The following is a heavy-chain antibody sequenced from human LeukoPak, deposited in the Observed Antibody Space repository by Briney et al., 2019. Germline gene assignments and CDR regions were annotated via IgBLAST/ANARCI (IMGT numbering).Heavy chain of an antibody. CDR1: EFTVSSNY. CDR3: ASGGYYDSSGYH. CDR2: IYSGGST. J-gene: IGHJ4*02. V-gene: IGHV3-53*01. D-gene: IGHD3-22*01. Sequence: GGSLRLSCAASEFTVSSNYMSWVRQAPGKGLEWVSVIYSGGSTYYADSVKGRFTISRDNSKNTLYLQMNSLRAEDTAVYYCASGGYYDSSGYHWGQGTLVTVSS.